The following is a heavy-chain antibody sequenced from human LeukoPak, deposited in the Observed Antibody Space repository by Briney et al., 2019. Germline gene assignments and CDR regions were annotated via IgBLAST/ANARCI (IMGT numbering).Heavy chain of an antibody. CDR1: GGTLSSYA. V-gene: IGHV1-69*13. CDR3: ARRIVGATSPTQFDY. D-gene: IGHD1-26*01. CDR2: IIPIFGTA. Sequence: GASVKVSCKASGGTLSSYAISWVRQAPGQGLEWMGGIIPIFGTANYAQKFQGRVTITADESTSTAYMELSSLRSEDTAVYYCARRIVGATSPTQFDYWGQGTLVTVSS. J-gene: IGHJ4*02.